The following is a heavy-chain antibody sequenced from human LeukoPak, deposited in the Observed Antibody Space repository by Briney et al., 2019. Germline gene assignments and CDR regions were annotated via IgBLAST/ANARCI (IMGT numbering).Heavy chain of an antibody. CDR1: GDTFSSYT. CDR2: IFPIFRTS. Sequence: SVKVSCEASGDTFSSYTISWVRQAPGQGLEWMGGIFPIFRTSNYAQKFQGRVTITTDESTNTAYMELSSLRSEDTAVYYCASSELGFCSRTSCHDFDYWGQGTLVTVSS. D-gene: IGHD2-2*01. CDR3: ASSELGFCSRTSCHDFDY. J-gene: IGHJ4*02. V-gene: IGHV1-69*05.